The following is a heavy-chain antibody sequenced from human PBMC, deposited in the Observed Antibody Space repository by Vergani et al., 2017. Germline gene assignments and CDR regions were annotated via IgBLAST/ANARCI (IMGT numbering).Heavy chain of an antibody. CDR2: INHSGST. D-gene: IGHD3-16*01. CDR3: ERGRNNYVWGSYTMERGGWFDA. V-gene: IGHV4-34*01. CDR1: GGSFSGYY. Sequence: QVQLQQWGAGLLKPSETLSLTCAVYGGSFSGYYWSWIRQPPGKGLEWIGEINHSGSTNYNPSLKSRVTISVDTTQNQFSLKLSSVTAADTAVYYCERGRNNYVWGSYTMERGGWFDAWGQGTLVTVSS. J-gene: IGHJ5*02.